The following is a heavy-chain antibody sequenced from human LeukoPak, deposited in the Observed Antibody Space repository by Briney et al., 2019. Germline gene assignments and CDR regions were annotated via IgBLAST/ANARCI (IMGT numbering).Heavy chain of an antibody. V-gene: IGHV3-30*04. CDR2: ISYDGSNK. CDR1: GLTFSSYA. D-gene: IGHD3-10*01. J-gene: IGHJ4*02. CDR3: AREGGERTYDY. Sequence: PGGSLRLSCAASGLTFSSYAMHWVRQAPGKGLEWVAVISYDGSNKYYADSVKGRFTISRDNSKNTLYLQMNSLRAEDTAVHYCAREGGERTYDYWGQGTLVTVSS.